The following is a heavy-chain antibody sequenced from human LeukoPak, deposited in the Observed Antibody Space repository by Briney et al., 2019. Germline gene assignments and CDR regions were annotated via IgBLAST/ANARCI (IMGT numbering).Heavy chain of an antibody. CDR3: LAAAGTIG. J-gene: IGHJ4*02. CDR1: GFTFSSYW. CDR2: VKNDGSTT. Sequence: PGGSLRHSCAASGFTFSSYWMHWVRQAPGKGLVWVSRVKNDGSTTNYADSVKGRFTISRDNTKNTLYLQMNSLRAEDTAVYFCLAAAGTIGWGQGTLVTVSS. V-gene: IGHV3-74*01. D-gene: IGHD6-13*01.